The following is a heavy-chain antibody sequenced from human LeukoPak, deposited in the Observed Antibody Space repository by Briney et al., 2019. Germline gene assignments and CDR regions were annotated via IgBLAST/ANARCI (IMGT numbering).Heavy chain of an antibody. CDR1: GYTFTSYY. CDR3: ARDQGAYDILTGYSGY. Sequence: ASVKVPCKASGYTFTSYYMHWVRQAAGQGLEWMGIINPSGGSTSYAQKFQGRVTMTRDTSTSTVYMELSSLRSEDTAVYYCARDQGAYDILTGYSGYWGQGTLVTVSS. V-gene: IGHV1-46*01. CDR2: INPSGGST. J-gene: IGHJ4*02. D-gene: IGHD3-9*01.